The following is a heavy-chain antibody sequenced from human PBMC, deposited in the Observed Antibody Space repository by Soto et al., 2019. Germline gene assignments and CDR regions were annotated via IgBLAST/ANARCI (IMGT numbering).Heavy chain of an antibody. Sequence: EVQLLESGGGLVQPGGSLRLSCAASGFTFSSYAMSWVRQAPGKGLEWVSVISGSGGSTYYADSVKGRFTISRDNSKNTLNLQMNSLIAEDTAIFYCVRRGSYYESDYWGQGTLVTVSS. J-gene: IGHJ4*02. V-gene: IGHV3-23*01. CDR1: GFTFSSYA. CDR3: VRRGSYYESDY. CDR2: ISGSGGST. D-gene: IGHD1-26*01.